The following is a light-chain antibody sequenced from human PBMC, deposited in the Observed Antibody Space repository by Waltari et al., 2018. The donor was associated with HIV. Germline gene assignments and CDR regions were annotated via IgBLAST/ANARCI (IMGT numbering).Light chain of an antibody. Sequence: QSVLTQPPSASGTPGQRVTISCSGSIPDIGSNTLTWYQQLPGTAPKLLIYSTDQRPSGVPDRFSGSKSGTSASLAISGLRSEDEADYYCATWDDSLDGPMFGGGTKLTVL. CDR3: ATWDDSLDGPM. V-gene: IGLV1-44*01. CDR2: STD. J-gene: IGLJ3*02. CDR1: IPDIGSNT.